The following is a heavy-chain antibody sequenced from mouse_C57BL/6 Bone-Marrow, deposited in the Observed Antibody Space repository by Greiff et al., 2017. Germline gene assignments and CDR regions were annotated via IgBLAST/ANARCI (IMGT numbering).Heavy chain of an antibody. V-gene: IGHV1-55*01. Sequence: QVQLQQPGAALVKPGASVKMSCKASGYTFTSYWITLVKQRPGQGLEWIGDIYPGSGSTNYNEKFKSKATLTVDTSSSTAYMQLSSLTSEDSAVYYCARGYDGKLNVDYWGQGTTLTVSS. J-gene: IGHJ2*01. D-gene: IGHD2-1*01. CDR1: GYTFTSYW. CDR2: IYPGSGST. CDR3: ARGYDGKLNVDY.